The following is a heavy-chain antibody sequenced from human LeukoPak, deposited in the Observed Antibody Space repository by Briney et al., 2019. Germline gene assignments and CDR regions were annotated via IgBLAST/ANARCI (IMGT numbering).Heavy chain of an antibody. CDR3: PRGCQGYYDSRGYYLLDY. V-gene: IGHV4-34*01. Sequence: SETLSLTCAAYGGYFSGSYWSWIRQPPGKGLESIGEINHSGSTNYNPSLKSRVTISVDTSKNDVSLQLSSMTASDTALYCCPRGCQGYYDSRGYYLLDYWGQGNLVTVSS. J-gene: IGHJ4*02. D-gene: IGHD3-22*01. CDR2: INHSGST. CDR1: GGYFSGSY.